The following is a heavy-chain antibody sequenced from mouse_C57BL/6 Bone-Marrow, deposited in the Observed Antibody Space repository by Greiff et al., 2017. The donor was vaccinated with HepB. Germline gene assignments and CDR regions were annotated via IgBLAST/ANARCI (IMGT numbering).Heavy chain of an antibody. CDR2: IDPSDSYT. CDR3: AIEEYSGNPFAY. CDR1: GYTFTSYW. D-gene: IGHD1-1*02. V-gene: IGHV1-69*01. J-gene: IGHJ3*01. Sequence: QVQLQQPGAELVMPGASVKLSCKASGYTFTSYWMHWVKQRPGQGLEWIGEIDPSDSYTKYNQKFKGKSTLTVDKSSSTAYMQLSSLTSEDSAVYYCAIEEYSGNPFAYWGQGTLVTVSA.